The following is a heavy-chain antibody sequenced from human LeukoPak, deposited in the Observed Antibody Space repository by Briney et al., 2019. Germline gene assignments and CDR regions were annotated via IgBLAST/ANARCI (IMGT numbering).Heavy chain of an antibody. D-gene: IGHD3-10*01. J-gene: IGHJ4*02. V-gene: IGHV3-30*03. CDR3: ARERRYYYGSPLDY. CDR2: ISYDGSNK. Sequence: GGSLRLSCAASGFTFSSYGMHWVRQAPGKGLEWVAVISYDGSNKYYADSVKGRFTISRDNSKNTLYLQMNSLRAEDTAVYYCARERRYYYGSPLDYWGQGTLATVSS. CDR1: GFTFSSYG.